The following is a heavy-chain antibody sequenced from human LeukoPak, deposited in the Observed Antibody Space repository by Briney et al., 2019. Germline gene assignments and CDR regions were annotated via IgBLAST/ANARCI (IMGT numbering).Heavy chain of an antibody. CDR3: ARAVSSGWPFDY. CDR2: IYYSGST. D-gene: IGHD6-19*01. V-gene: IGHV4-39*01. CDR1: GGSISSSSYY. J-gene: IGHJ4*02. Sequence: KSSETLSLTCTVSGGSISSSSYYWGWIRQPPGKELEWIGSIYYSGSTYYNPSLKSRVTISVDTSKNQFSLKLSSVTAADTAVYYCARAVSSGWPFDYWGQGTLVTVSS.